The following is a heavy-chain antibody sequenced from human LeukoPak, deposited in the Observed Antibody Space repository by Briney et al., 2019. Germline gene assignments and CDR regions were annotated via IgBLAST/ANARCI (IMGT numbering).Heavy chain of an antibody. J-gene: IGHJ4*02. CDR1: GXSISSYY. Sequence: SETLSLTCTVSGXSISSYYWSWIRQPPGKGQEWIGYIYYSGSTNYNPSLKSRVTISVDTSKNQFSLKLSSVTAADTAVYYYAGSYYYDSSSIDYWGQGTLVTVSS. CDR2: IYYSGST. CDR3: AGSYYYDSSSIDY. D-gene: IGHD3-22*01. V-gene: IGHV4-59*01.